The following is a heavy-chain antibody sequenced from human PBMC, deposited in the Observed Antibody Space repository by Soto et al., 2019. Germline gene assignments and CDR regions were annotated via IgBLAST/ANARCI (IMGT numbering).Heavy chain of an antibody. D-gene: IGHD2-15*01. CDR2: IWYDGSNK. J-gene: IGHJ4*02. Sequence: GGSLRLSCAASGFTFSSYGMHWVRQAPGKGLEWVAVIWYDGSNKYYADSVKGRFTISRDNSKNTLYLQMNSLRAEDTAVYYCARGVASSWSLFDYWGQGTLVTVSS. CDR3: ARGVASSWSLFDY. V-gene: IGHV3-33*01. CDR1: GFTFSSYG.